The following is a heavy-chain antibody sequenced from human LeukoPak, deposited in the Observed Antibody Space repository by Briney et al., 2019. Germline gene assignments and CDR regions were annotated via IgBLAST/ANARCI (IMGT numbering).Heavy chain of an antibody. CDR1: GGSISSYY. Sequence: SETLSLTCTVSGGSISSYYWNWVRQPPGKGLEWFGNIYSSGSTDYNPFLKSRVTISLDTAKFQFSLRLNSVTAAYTAVYYCSRADPNASGYFYRFNWFDPWGQGTLVTVSS. CDR3: SRADPNASGYFYRFNWFDP. J-gene: IGHJ5*02. D-gene: IGHD3-10*01. V-gene: IGHV4-59*01. CDR2: IYSSGST.